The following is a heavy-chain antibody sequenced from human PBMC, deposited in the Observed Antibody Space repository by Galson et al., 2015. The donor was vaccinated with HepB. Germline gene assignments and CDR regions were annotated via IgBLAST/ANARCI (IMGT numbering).Heavy chain of an antibody. CDR2: IIPIFGTA. Sequence: SVKVSCKASGGTFSSYAISWVRQAPGQGLEWMGGIIPIFGTANYAQKFQGRVTITADESTSTAYMELSSLRSEDTAVYYCAFDYGDSDDAFDIWGQGTMVTVSS. CDR3: AFDYGDSDDAFDI. J-gene: IGHJ3*02. CDR1: GGTFSSYA. V-gene: IGHV1-69*13. D-gene: IGHD4-17*01.